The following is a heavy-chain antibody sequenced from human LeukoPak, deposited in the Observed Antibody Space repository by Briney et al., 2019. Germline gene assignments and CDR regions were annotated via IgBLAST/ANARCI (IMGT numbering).Heavy chain of an antibody. CDR2: ISGSGGST. Sequence: GGSLRLSCAASGFTFSSYAMSWVREAPGKGLEWVSAISGSGGSTYYADSVKGRFTISRDNSKNTLYLQMNSLRAEDTAVYYCAKAIAVAGTNYWGQGTLVTVSS. V-gene: IGHV3-23*01. CDR1: GFTFSSYA. D-gene: IGHD6-19*01. CDR3: AKAIAVAGTNY. J-gene: IGHJ4*02.